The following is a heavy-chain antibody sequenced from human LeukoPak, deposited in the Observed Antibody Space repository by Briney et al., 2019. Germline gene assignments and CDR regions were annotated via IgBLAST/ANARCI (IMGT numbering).Heavy chain of an antibody. Sequence: SETLSLTCAVYGGSSSGYYWSWIRQPPGKGLEWIGEINHSGSTNYNPSLKSRVTISVDTSKNHFSLKLSSVTAADTAVYYCARVRATGAFDYWGQGTLVTVSS. V-gene: IGHV4-34*01. CDR2: INHSGST. D-gene: IGHD5-12*01. CDR3: ARVRATGAFDY. CDR1: GGSSSGYY. J-gene: IGHJ4*02.